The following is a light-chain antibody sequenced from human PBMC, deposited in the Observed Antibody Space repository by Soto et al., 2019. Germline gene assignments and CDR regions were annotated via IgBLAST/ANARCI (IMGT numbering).Light chain of an antibody. Sequence: AIQMTQSPSSLSASEGDRVTITCRASQGVRNELAWYQQRPGKAPNLLIYASSTLQSGVPSRFSGSGSGTDFTLTINNLQPDDFATYYCLQDYAYPRTFGQGTKVEIK. V-gene: IGKV1-6*01. J-gene: IGKJ1*01. CDR2: ASS. CDR3: LQDYAYPRT. CDR1: QGVRNE.